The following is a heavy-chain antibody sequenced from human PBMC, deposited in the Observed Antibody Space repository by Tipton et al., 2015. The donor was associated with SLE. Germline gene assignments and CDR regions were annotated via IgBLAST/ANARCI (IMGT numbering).Heavy chain of an antibody. Sequence: SLRLSCAASGFTFSSYAMSWVRQAPGKGLEWVSGISGSGGSTYYADSVKGRSTISRDNSKNTLYLQMNSLRAEDTAVYYCARGGTYIPGAFDYWGQGTLVTVSS. CDR1: GFTFSSYA. CDR2: ISGSGGST. V-gene: IGHV3-23*01. D-gene: IGHD2-2*01. J-gene: IGHJ4*02. CDR3: ARGGTYIPGAFDY.